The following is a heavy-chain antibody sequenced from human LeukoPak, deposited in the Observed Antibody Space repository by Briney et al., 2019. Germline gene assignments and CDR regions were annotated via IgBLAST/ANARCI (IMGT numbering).Heavy chain of an antibody. CDR3: ARDFYGDDGHHPFDY. V-gene: IGHV4-4*07. J-gene: IGHJ4*02. CDR1: GGSISNYY. CDR2: IYASGST. D-gene: IGHD2/OR15-2a*01. Sequence: KPSETLSLTCSVSGGSISNYYWNWLRQPAGKGLEWIGRIYASGSTNYNPSLKSRVTISMDKSKNHFSLNLKSVTAADTAFYYCARDFYGDDGHHPFDYWGQGIQVTVPS.